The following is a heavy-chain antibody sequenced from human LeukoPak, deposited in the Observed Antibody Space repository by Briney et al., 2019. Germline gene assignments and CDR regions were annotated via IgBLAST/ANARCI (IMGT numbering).Heavy chain of an antibody. J-gene: IGHJ4*02. Sequence: ASVKVSCKASGYTFTGYYMHWVRQAPGQGLEWMGRINPNSGGTNYAQKFQGRVTMTRDTSISTAYMELSRLRSDDTAVYYCARGYCSGGSCYSGLFDYWGEGTLVTVSS. CDR3: ARGYCSGGSCYSGLFDY. V-gene: IGHV1-2*06. D-gene: IGHD2-15*01. CDR1: GYTFTGYY. CDR2: INPNSGGT.